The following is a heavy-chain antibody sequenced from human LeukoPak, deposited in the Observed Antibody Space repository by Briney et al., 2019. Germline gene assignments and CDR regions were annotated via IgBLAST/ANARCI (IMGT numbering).Heavy chain of an antibody. CDR3: ARGGYSGFSSDY. J-gene: IGHJ4*02. CDR1: GYTFPGYY. CDR2: INPNSGDT. V-gene: IGHV1-2*02. D-gene: IGHD5-12*01. Sequence: ASVKVSCKASGYTFPGYYMHWVRQTPGQGLEWMGGINPNSGDTNYLQKFQGRVTMTRDTSIATVFMNLSRLGFDDTALYYCARGGYSGFSSDYWGQGTLVTVSS.